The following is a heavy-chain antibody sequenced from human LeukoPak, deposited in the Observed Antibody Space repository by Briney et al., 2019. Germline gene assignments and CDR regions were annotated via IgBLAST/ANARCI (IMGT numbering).Heavy chain of an antibody. J-gene: IGHJ6*02. Sequence: ASVKVSCKASGYTFTNYAMNWVRQAPGQGLEWMGWINTNTGNPTYAQGFTGRFVFSLDTSVSTAHLQISSLKAEDTAVYYCARVWLGSGVLASYYYGMDVWGQGTTVTVSS. CDR3: ARVWLGSGVLASYYYGMDV. CDR1: GYTFTNYA. D-gene: IGHD2-15*01. CDR2: INTNTGNP. V-gene: IGHV7-4-1*02.